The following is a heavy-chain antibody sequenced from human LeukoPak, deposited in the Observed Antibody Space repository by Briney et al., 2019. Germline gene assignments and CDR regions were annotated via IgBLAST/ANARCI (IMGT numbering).Heavy chain of an antibody. V-gene: IGHV4-39*07. J-gene: IGHJ4*02. CDR1: GGSISSSSYY. CDR3: ARAYYYDSTGYFEDEY. Sequence: SETLSLTCTVSGGSISSSSYYWGWIRQPPGKGLEWIGTIHYTGSTYYNPSLKSRVTISIDKSENRFSVKLTSVTAADSAVYFCARAYYYDSTGYFEDEYWGQGTLVAVSS. D-gene: IGHD3-22*01. CDR2: IHYTGST.